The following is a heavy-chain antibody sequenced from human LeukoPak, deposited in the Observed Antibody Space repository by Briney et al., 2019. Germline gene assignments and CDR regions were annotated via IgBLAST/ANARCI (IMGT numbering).Heavy chain of an antibody. CDR1: GFRFTIYE. Sequence: GGSLRLSCEASGFRFTIYEMNWVRQAPGKGLEWISYITSNGRTAYYADSVKGRFTISRDNAKNSLYLQMNSLRADDTAVYYCARVQVVGEAITTFSDFWGQGSLVTVSS. J-gene: IGHJ4*02. D-gene: IGHD2/OR15-2a*01. CDR2: ITSNGRTA. CDR3: ARVQVVGEAITTFSDF. V-gene: IGHV3-48*03.